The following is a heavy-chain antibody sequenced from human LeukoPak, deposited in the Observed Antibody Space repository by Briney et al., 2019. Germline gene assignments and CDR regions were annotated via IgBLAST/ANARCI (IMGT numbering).Heavy chain of an antibody. J-gene: IGHJ4*02. D-gene: IGHD6-19*01. V-gene: IGHV1-2*02. Sequence: GASVKVSCKASGYTFSGYYMHWVRQAPGQGLEWMGWIDPNSGGTNFAQKFQGRVTMTRDTPISTAYMELSRLRSDDTAVYYCARELFYSSGTKSNRVDYWGQGTLVTVSS. CDR1: GYTFSGYY. CDR2: IDPNSGGT. CDR3: ARELFYSSGTKSNRVDY.